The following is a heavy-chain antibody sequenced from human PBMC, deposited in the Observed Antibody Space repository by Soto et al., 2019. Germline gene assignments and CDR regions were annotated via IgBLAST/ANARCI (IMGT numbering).Heavy chain of an antibody. J-gene: IGHJ4*02. D-gene: IGHD5-12*01. CDR3: ARDSNIDSGYDYYFDY. CDR2: ISYDGSNK. V-gene: IGHV3-30-3*01. Sequence: PGGSLRLSCAASGFTFSSYAMHWFRQAPVKGLEWVAVISYDGSNKYYADSVKGRFTISRDNSKNTLYLQMNSLRAEDTAVYYCARDSNIDSGYDYYFDYWGQGT. CDR1: GFTFSSYA.